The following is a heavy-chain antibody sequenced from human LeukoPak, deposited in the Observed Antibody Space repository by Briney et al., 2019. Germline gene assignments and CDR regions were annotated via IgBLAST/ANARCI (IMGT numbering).Heavy chain of an antibody. Sequence: SVTLSLPCTVSIGSISSYYWSWIRQPPGKGLEWIWYIYYSGSTNYNPSLKSRVTISVDTSKNQFSLKLSSVTAADTAVYYCARGRITFGGVIVTGFDYWGQGTLVTVSS. CDR3: ARGRITFGGVIVTGFDY. J-gene: IGHJ4*02. D-gene: IGHD3-16*02. CDR1: IGSISSYY. CDR2: IYYSGST. V-gene: IGHV4-59*07.